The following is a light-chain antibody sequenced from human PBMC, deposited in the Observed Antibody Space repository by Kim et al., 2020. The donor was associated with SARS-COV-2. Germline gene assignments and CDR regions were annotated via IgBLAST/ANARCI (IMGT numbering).Light chain of an antibody. CDR2: KDN. J-gene: IGLJ3*02. CDR1: VLAKKY. Sequence: SVLPGQTARITCSGDVLAKKYARWFQQKPGQAPVLVIYKDNERPSGIPERFSGSSSGTTVTLTISGAQVEDEADYYCYSAVDNNWVFGGGTQLTVL. V-gene: IGLV3-27*01. CDR3: YSAVDNNWV.